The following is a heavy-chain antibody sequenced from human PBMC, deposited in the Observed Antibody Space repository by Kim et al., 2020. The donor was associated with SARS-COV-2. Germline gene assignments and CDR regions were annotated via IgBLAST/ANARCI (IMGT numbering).Heavy chain of an antibody. V-gene: IGHV5-51*01. D-gene: IGHD3-16*01. CDR1: GYSFTSYW. J-gene: IGHJ6*02. CDR2: IYPGDSDT. CDR3: ARCLAPPNESPRVWVPYYYYYGMDV. Sequence: GESLKISCKGSGYSFTSYWIGWVRQMPGKGLEWMGIIYPGDSDTRYSPSFQGHVTISADKSISTAYLQWSSLKASDTAMYYCARCLAPPNESPRVWVPYYYYYGMDVWGQGTTVTVSS.